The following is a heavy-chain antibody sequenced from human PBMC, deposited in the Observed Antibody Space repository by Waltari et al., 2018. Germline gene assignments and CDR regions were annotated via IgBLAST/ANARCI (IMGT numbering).Heavy chain of an antibody. V-gene: IGHV3-7*01. Sequence: EVHLVESGGGLVQPGGSLRLSCEASGFTFLTYWMTWVRQAPGKGLEWLANIKDDGSEKNDVDSVKGRFTISRDNAKNSLYLQMNSLRAEDTAVYYCARDPHYSNFDYWGQGTLVTVSS. CDR2: IKDDGSEK. D-gene: IGHD4-4*01. J-gene: IGHJ4*02. CDR1: GFTFLTYW. CDR3: ARDPHYSNFDY.